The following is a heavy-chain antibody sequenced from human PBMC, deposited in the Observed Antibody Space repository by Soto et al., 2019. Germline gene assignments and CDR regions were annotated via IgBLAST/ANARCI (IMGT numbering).Heavy chain of an antibody. Sequence: EVQLLESEGGLVQPGGSLRLSCAASGVTFSSYAMSWVRQAPGKGLEWVSAISGSGGSTYYADSVKGRFTISRDNSKNTLYLQMNSLRADDTAVYYCAKTIPSGYPYDYWGQGTLVTVSS. CDR3: AKTIPSGYPYDY. CDR1: GVTFSSYA. V-gene: IGHV3-23*01. D-gene: IGHD3-22*01. J-gene: IGHJ4*02. CDR2: ISGSGGST.